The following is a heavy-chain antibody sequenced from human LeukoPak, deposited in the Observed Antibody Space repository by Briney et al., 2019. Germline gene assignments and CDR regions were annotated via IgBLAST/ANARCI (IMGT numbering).Heavy chain of an antibody. CDR2: FYSAGST. J-gene: IGHJ4*02. D-gene: IGHD6-19*01. CDR3: ASGGDPQWLVHGEY. V-gene: IGHV3-53*01. CDR1: GFSVSSNY. Sequence: PGGSLRLSCAASGFSVSSNYMIWVRQAPWKVLESVSAFYSAGSTYFAVSVKGRFTISRGNSKNTLYLQMNSLKPEDTAVYYCASGGDPQWLVHGEYWGQGTLVTVSS.